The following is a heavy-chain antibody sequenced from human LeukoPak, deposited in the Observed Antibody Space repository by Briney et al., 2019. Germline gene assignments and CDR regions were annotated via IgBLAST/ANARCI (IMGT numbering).Heavy chain of an antibody. V-gene: IGHV1-46*01. J-gene: IGHJ6*03. CDR3: ARDHYGTDIVGATTVYYYYYMDV. CDR2: INPSGGST. Sequence: ASVKVSCKASGYTFTSYYMHWVRQAPGQGLEWMGIINPSGGSTSYAQKFQGRVTMTRDMSTSTVYMELSSLRSEDTAVYYCARDHYGTDIVGATTVYYYYYMDVWGKGTTVTVSS. CDR1: GYTFTSYY. D-gene: IGHD1-26*01.